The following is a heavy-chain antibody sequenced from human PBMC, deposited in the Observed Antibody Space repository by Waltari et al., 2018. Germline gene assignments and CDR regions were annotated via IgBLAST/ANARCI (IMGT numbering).Heavy chain of an antibody. D-gene: IGHD5-12*01. CDR1: GYMFTANI. V-gene: IGHV1-2*02. Sequence: VQLVQSGLEVKKPGASVKVSCEASGYMFTANIIHWVRQAPGQGLEWMGWVNPNSGDTGSTQKFQGRLSMTRDASTSTAFMDLSGLTSDDTAVYYCARESERGYDLDSWGQGTLV. CDR3: ARESERGYDLDS. CDR2: VNPNSGDT. J-gene: IGHJ5*01.